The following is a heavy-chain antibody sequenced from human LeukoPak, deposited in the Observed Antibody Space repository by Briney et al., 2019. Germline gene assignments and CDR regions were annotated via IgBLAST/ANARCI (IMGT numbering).Heavy chain of an antibody. CDR2: VYSGGST. V-gene: IGHV3-66*01. CDR1: GFTVSSNY. CDR3: AILPSSAGEDY. J-gene: IGHJ4*02. Sequence: EAGGSLRLSCAASGFTVSSNYMSWVRQAPGKGLEWVSVVYSGGSTYYADSVKGRFTISRDNSKNTLYLQMNSLRAEDTAVYYCAILPSSAGEDYWGQGTLVTVSS. D-gene: IGHD6-13*01.